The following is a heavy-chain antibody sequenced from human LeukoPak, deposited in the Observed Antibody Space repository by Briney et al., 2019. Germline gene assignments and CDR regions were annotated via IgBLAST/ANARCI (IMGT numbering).Heavy chain of an antibody. CDR3: ARVWEDGYNSMIWGAFDI. CDR1: GDSVSSGGHY. D-gene: IGHD5-24*01. CDR2: LYYTSSS. J-gene: IGHJ3*02. Sequence: PSETLSLTCTVSGDSVSSGGHYWSWIRQPPGEGLEWIGYLYYTSSSNYNPSLKSRVTMSRDTSKNQFSLKLMFVTAADTAVYYCARVWEDGYNSMIWGAFDIWGQGTMVTVSS. V-gene: IGHV4-61*08.